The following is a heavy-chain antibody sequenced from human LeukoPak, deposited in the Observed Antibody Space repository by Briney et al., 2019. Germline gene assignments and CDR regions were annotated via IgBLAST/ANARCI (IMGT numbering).Heavy chain of an antibody. V-gene: IGHV4-30-4*08. CDR1: GGSISSGDYY. Sequence: PSQTLSLTCTVSGGSISSGDYYWSWIRQPPGKGLEWIGYIYYSGSTYYNPSLKSRVTISVDTSKNQFSLKLSSVTAADTAVYYCARNPFYYGGNSRVFDYWGQGTLVTVSS. CDR2: IYYSGST. CDR3: ARNPFYYGGNSRVFDY. D-gene: IGHD4-23*01. J-gene: IGHJ4*02.